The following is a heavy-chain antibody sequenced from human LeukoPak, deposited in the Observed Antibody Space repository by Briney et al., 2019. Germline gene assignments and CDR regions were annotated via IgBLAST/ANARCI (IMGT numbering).Heavy chain of an antibody. Sequence: GRSLRLSCAASGFTFSSYGMHWVRPAPGKGLEWVAVISYDGSNKYYADSVKGRFTISRDNSKNTLYLQMNSLRAEDTAVYYCAKDATMVRGARYYYYGMDVWGKGTTVTVSS. V-gene: IGHV3-30*18. J-gene: IGHJ6*04. CDR3: AKDATMVRGARYYYYGMDV. CDR1: GFTFSSYG. CDR2: ISYDGSNK. D-gene: IGHD3-10*01.